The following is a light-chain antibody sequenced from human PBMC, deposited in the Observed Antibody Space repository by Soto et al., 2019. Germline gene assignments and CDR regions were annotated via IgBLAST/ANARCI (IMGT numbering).Light chain of an antibody. V-gene: IGKV3-15*01. CDR1: QSVSSN. Sequence: IVMTQSPATLSVSPGERATLSCRASQSVSSNLAWYQQKPGQAPRLLIYGASTRATGIPARFSGSGSGTEFTLTISRLQADDFAVYYCHQYNNWPPWTFGQGTKVDIK. CDR3: HQYNNWPPWT. CDR2: GAS. J-gene: IGKJ1*01.